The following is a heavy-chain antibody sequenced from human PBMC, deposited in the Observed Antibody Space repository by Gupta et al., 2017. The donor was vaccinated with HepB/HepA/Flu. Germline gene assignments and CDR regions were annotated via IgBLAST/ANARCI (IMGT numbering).Heavy chain of an antibody. J-gene: IGHJ3*02. CDR1: GLSVSTNY. V-gene: IGHV3-66*01. D-gene: IGHD3-10*01. CDR2: VYSNGDT. Sequence: EALLVESGGGFVQPGGSLRISCGASGLSVSTNYLPWVRQAPGKGLEWVSIVYSNGDTYYADSVKGRFTISRDDSKNTLYLQMNSLRGEDTAVYYCAGLVRPLVRGAFDIWGQGTVVTVSS. CDR3: AGLVRPLVRGAFDI.